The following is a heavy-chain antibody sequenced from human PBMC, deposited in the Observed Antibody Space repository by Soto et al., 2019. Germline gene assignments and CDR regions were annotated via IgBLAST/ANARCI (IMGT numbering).Heavy chain of an antibody. V-gene: IGHV1-46*03. J-gene: IGHJ4*02. CDR3: AATRGSYIPFDY. Sequence: QVQLVQSGAEVKKPGASVKVSCKASGYTFTSYYMHWVRQAPGQGLEWMGIINPSGGSTSYAQKFQGRVTMTRDTSTSTVYMELSSLRSEDTAVYYCAATRGSYIPFDYWGQGTLVTVSS. CDR1: GYTFTSYY. D-gene: IGHD5-12*01. CDR2: INPSGGST.